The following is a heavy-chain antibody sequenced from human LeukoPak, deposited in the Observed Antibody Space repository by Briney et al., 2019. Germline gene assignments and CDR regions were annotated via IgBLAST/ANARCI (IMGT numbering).Heavy chain of an antibody. Sequence: PGGSLRLSCAASGFTFDDYAMHWVRQAPGKGLEWVSGISWNSGSIGYADSVKGRFTISRDNAKNSLYLQMNSLRAEDTALYYCAKDFFPTGPTPLFDYWGQGTLVTVSS. CDR2: ISWNSGSI. CDR3: AKDFFPTGPTPLFDY. D-gene: IGHD1-7*01. CDR1: GFTFDDYA. J-gene: IGHJ4*02. V-gene: IGHV3-9*01.